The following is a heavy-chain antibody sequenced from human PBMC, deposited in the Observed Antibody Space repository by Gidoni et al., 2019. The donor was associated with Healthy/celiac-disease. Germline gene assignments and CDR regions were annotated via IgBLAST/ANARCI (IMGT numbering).Heavy chain of an antibody. CDR3: ARGPNGSGSYWERPSQYYYYYMDV. Sequence: QEQLQQWGAGLLKPSETLSTTSAVDGGSFSGYYWSWIRQPPGKGLEWIGEINHSGSTNYNPSLMSRVAISVDTSKNQFSLMLRSVTAADTAVYYCARGPNGSGSYWERPSQYYYYYMDVWGKGTTVTVSS. J-gene: IGHJ6*03. D-gene: IGHD3-10*01. CDR1: GGSFSGYY. CDR2: INHSGST. V-gene: IGHV4-34*01.